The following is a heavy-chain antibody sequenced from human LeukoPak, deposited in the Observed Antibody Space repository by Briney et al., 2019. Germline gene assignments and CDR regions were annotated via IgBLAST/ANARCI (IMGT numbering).Heavy chain of an antibody. CDR1: GYTFTGYY. Sequence: GASVTVSCKASGYTFTGYYMHWVRQAPGQGLEWMGWINPNSGGTNYAQKFQGRVTMTRDTSISTAYMELSRLRSDDTAVYYCARTALDYYDSSGYYYLYWGQGTLVTVSS. CDR3: ARTALDYYDSSGYYYLY. J-gene: IGHJ4*02. CDR2: INPNSGGT. D-gene: IGHD3-22*01. V-gene: IGHV1-2*02.